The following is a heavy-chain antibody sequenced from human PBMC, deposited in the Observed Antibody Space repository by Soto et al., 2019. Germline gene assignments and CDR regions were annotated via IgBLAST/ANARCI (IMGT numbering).Heavy chain of an antibody. CDR3: ARAVAVAADFDY. J-gene: IGHJ4*02. V-gene: IGHV1-3*04. CDR1: GYTFSAYG. Sequence: GASVKVSCKASGYTFSAYGIHWVRQAPGERLEWMGWINTGNGKTKYSQKFQGRVTITRDTSASTAYMELSSLRSEDTAVYYCARAVAVAADFDYWGQGTLVTVSS. D-gene: IGHD6-19*01. CDR2: INTGNGKT.